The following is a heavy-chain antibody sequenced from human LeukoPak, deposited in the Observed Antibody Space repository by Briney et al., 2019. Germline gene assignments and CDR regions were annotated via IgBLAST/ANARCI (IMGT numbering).Heavy chain of an antibody. CDR1: GFTFSSYA. CDR2: ISGSGGGT. D-gene: IGHD3-22*01. CDR3: AKDNVYYPGYFQH. Sequence: GGSLRLSCAASGFTFSSYAMSWVRQAPGKGLEWVSAISGSGGGTYYADSVKGRFTISRDNSKNTLYLQMNSLRAEDTAVYYCAKDNVYYPGYFQHWGQGTLVTVSS. J-gene: IGHJ1*01. V-gene: IGHV3-23*01.